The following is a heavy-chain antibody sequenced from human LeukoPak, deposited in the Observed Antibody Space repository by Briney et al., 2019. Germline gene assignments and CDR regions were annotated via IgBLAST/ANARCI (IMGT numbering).Heavy chain of an antibody. CDR2: IIPVLNIA. Sequence: SVKVSCKASGYTFTNFGISWVRQAPGQGLEWVGRIIPVLNIANYAQRFEGRVTITANKSANTAYMELSGLRSDDTATYYCARRSDTGVVPHHSYYCFDVWGQGTAVAVSS. CDR3: ARRSDTGVVPHHSYYCFDV. CDR1: GYTFTNFG. J-gene: IGHJ6*02. D-gene: IGHD5-18*01. V-gene: IGHV1-69*10.